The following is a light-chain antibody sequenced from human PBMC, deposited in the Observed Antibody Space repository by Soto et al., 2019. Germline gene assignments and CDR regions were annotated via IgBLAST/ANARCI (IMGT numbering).Light chain of an antibody. V-gene: IGKV2-28*01. CDR3: MQTLQTPQYT. Sequence: DIVMTQSPLSLPVTPGEPASISCRSSQSLLHSNGYKYLDWYLQKPGQSPQLLIYLGSNRASGVPDRVSASGSGTDFTLKISRVEAEDVGVYYCMQTLQTPQYTFGQGTKLEIK. J-gene: IGKJ2*01. CDR1: QSLLHSNGYKY. CDR2: LGS.